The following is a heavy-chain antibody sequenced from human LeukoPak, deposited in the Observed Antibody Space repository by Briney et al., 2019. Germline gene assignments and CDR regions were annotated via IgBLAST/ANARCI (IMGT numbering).Heavy chain of an antibody. CDR3: ARLGATNHG. CDR2: IYYSGST. CDR1: GGSISSSSYY. V-gene: IGHV4-39*07. Sequence: SETLSLTCTVSGGSISSSSYYWGWIRQPPGKGLEWIGSIYYSGSTYYNPSLKSRVTISVDTSKNQFSLKLSSVTAADTAVYYCARLGATNHGWGQGTLVTVSS. D-gene: IGHD1-26*01. J-gene: IGHJ4*02.